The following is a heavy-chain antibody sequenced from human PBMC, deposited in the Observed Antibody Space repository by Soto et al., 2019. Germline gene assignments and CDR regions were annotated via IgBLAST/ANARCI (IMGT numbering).Heavy chain of an antibody. CDR1: GYTFTSYG. Sequence: ASVQVSCKASGYTFTSYGISWVRQAPGQGLEWMGWISAYNGNTNYAQKLQGRVTMTTDTSTSTAYMELRSLRSDDTAVYYCARVGQLLIWQWEDYWGQGTLVTVSS. CDR3: ARVGQLLIWQWEDY. V-gene: IGHV1-18*01. J-gene: IGHJ4*02. CDR2: ISAYNGNT. D-gene: IGHD2-2*01.